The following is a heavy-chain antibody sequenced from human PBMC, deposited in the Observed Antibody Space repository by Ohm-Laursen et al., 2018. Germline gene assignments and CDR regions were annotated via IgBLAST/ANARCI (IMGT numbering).Heavy chain of an antibody. V-gene: IGHV3-30*18. CDR3: AKEATARKASYFDY. D-gene: IGHD2-21*02. CDR1: GFTFSNYG. J-gene: IGHJ4*02. CDR2: ISHDGSNK. Sequence: SLRLSCAASGFTFSNYGMQWVRQAPGKGLEWVAVISHDGSNKYYAGSVKGRFTISRDNSKNTLSLQMNSLRAEDTAVYYCAKEATARKASYFDYWGQGTLVTVSS.